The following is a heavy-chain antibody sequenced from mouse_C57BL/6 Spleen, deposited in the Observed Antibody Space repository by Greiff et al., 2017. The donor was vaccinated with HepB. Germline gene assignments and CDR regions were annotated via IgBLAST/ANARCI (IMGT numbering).Heavy chain of an antibody. CDR2: IYPRSGNT. D-gene: IGHD2-12*01. J-gene: IGHJ4*01. CDR1: GYTFTSYG. Sequence: VQLQQSGAELARPGASVKLSCKASGYTFTSYGISWVKQRTGQGLEWIGEIYPRSGNTYYNEKFKGKATLTADKSSSTAYMELRSLTSEDSAVYFCARCGAYDVNYYAMDYWGQGTSVTVSS. CDR3: ARCGAYDVNYYAMDY. V-gene: IGHV1-81*01.